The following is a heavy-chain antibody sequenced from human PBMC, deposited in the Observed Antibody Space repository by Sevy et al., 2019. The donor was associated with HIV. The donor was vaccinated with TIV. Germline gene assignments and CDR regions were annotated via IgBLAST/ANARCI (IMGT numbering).Heavy chain of an antibody. Sequence: SETLSLTCTVSGGSISSGGYYWSWIRQHPGKGLEWIGYIFYSWSTYYNPSLKSRVAISVDTSENQFSLKLNSVTAADTAVYYCARDKKGRSEMITFGGVVTVTSYWYFDLWGRGTLVTVSS. CDR2: IFYSWST. V-gene: IGHV4-31*03. J-gene: IGHJ2*01. CDR3: ARDKKGRSEMITFGGVVTVTSYWYFDL. CDR1: GGSISSGGYY. D-gene: IGHD3-16*01.